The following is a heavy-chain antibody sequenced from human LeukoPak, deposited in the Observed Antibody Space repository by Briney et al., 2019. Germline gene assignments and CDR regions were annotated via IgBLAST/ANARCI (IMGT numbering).Heavy chain of an antibody. J-gene: IGHJ4*02. CDR2: IYTSGST. CDR3: ARDEVDFWSGYYDY. Sequence: PSETLSLTCTVSGGSISSYYWSWIRQPAGKGLEWIGRIYTSGSTNYNPSLKSRVTMSVDTSKNQFSLKLSSVTAADTAVYYCARDEVDFWSGYYDYWGQGTLVTVSS. CDR1: GGSISSYY. V-gene: IGHV4-4*07. D-gene: IGHD3-3*01.